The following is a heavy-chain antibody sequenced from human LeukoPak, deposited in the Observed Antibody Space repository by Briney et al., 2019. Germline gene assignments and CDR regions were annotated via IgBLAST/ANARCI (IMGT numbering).Heavy chain of an antibody. CDR2: IYYSGST. CDR1: GGSISSFY. V-gene: IGHV4-59*01. J-gene: IGHJ4*02. CDR3: ARVMDYDNVWGSYRPLYYFDY. D-gene: IGHD3-16*02. Sequence: PSETLSLTCTVSGGSISSFYWSWIRQPPGKGLEWIGYIYYSGSTNYNPSLKSRVTISVDTSKNQFSLKLSSVTAADTAVYYCARVMDYDNVWGSYRPLYYFDYWGQGTLVTVSS.